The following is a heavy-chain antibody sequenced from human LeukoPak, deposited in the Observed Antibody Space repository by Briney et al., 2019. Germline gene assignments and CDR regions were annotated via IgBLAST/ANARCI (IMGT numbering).Heavy chain of an antibody. V-gene: IGHV4-34*01. CDR3: ARGDRSGWYYFDY. CDR1: GGSFSGYY. Sequence: SETLSLTCTVYGGSFSGYYWSWIRQPPGKGLEWIGEINHSGSTNYNPSLKSRVTISVDTSKNQFSLKLSSVTAADTAVYYCARGDRSGWYYFDYWGQGTLVTVSS. D-gene: IGHD6-19*01. J-gene: IGHJ4*02. CDR2: INHSGST.